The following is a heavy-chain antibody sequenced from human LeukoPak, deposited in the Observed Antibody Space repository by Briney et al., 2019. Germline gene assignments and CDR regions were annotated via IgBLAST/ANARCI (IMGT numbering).Heavy chain of an antibody. CDR1: GFTFSDGW. CDR3: STDYYASGGREYHFDY. V-gene: IGHV3-15*01. CDR2: IKRQSEGGTT. J-gene: IGHJ4*02. D-gene: IGHD3-22*01. Sequence: KAGGSLRLSCAASGFTFSDGWMSWVRQAPGKGLEWVARIKRQSEGGTTDYAAPVKGRFTISRDDSKNTLYLQLNSLQTEDTAVYFCSTDYYASGGREYHFDYWGQGTLVTVSS.